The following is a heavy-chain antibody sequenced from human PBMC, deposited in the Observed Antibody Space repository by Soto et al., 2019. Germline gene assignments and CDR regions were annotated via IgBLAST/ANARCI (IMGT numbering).Heavy chain of an antibody. V-gene: IGHV1-18*01. J-gene: IGHJ5*02. CDR2: IDAYNGNT. D-gene: IGHD2-15*01. CDR1: GYTFTSDG. CDR3: AIFLDIVVVVAATRGAWFDP. Sequence: ASVKVPCKASGYTFTSDGISWVRQAPGQGLKWMGGIDAYNGNTNYAQKLQGRVTMTKDTSTDTAYMELSSLRSEDTAVYYCAIFLDIVVVVAATRGAWFDPWGQGTLVTVSS.